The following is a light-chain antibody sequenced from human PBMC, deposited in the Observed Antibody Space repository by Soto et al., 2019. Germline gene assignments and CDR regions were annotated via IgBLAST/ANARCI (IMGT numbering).Light chain of an antibody. CDR1: QSVSSS. CDR3: QRYGSSPRT. V-gene: IGKV3-20*01. Sequence: EIVLTQSPATLSLSPGERATHSCISGQSVSSSLAVDQQKPGHAPRFLFYDASTRATGIPARFGGSGSGTDFTLTISRLEPEDFAVYYCQRYGSSPRTFGQGTKV. CDR2: DAS. J-gene: IGKJ1*01.